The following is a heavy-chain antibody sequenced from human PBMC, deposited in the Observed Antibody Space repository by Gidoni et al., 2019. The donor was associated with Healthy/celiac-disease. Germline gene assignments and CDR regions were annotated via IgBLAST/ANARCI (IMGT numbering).Heavy chain of an antibody. CDR1: GCSISSGDYY. CDR2: IYYSGST. Sequence: QVQLQESGPGLVKPSQTLSLTCTVSGCSISSGDYYWSWLRHPPGKGLEWIGYIYYSGSTYYNPSLKSRVTISVDTSKNQFSLKLSSVTAADTAVYYCARGLNLGAAEPIDYWGQGTLVTVSS. V-gene: IGHV4-30-4*01. J-gene: IGHJ4*02. CDR3: ARGLNLGAAEPIDY. D-gene: IGHD6-13*01.